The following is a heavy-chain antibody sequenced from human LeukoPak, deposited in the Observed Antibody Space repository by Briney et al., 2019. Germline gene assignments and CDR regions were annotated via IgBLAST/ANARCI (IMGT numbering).Heavy chain of an antibody. CDR1: RFTIGSYW. J-gene: IGHJ6*02. Sequence: GGSLRLSCAPSRFTIGSYWMSWVRQPPGKGLEWVASANQDGSEKYLLDSVKGRFTTSKDNAKNSLYLQMNSLRAEDTAVYYCARGHYGLEDWGQGTTVTVS. CDR2: ANQDGSEK. V-gene: IGHV3-7*01. CDR3: ARGHYGLED.